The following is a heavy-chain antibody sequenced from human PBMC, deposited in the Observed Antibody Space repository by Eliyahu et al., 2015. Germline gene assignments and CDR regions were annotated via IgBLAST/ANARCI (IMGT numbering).Heavy chain of an antibody. CDR2: IYYSGST. Sequence: QLQLQESGPGLVKPSETLSLTCTVSGGXISGGSYYWGWIRQPPGKGLEWIGSIYYSGSTYYNPSLKSRVTISVDTSKNQFSLKLSSVTAADTAVYYCAGGTVAGGGAFDIWGQGTMVTVSS. J-gene: IGHJ3*02. CDR1: GGXISGGSYY. CDR3: AGGTVAGGGAFDI. V-gene: IGHV4-39*01. D-gene: IGHD6-19*01.